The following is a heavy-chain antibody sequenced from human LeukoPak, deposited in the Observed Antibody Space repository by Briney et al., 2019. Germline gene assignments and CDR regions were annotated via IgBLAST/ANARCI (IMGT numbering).Heavy chain of an antibody. D-gene: IGHD6-19*01. J-gene: IGHJ6*03. CDR3: ARVSVGKQWLVLPCMDV. CDR1: GGSSSRSY. CDR2: IYYSGST. Sequence: SETLSLTCTGSGGSSSRSYWGWIRQRPGMGLVWSGCIYYSGSTNYNPSLKSRVTISVDTSKNQFSLKLSSVTAADTAVYYCARVSVGKQWLVLPCMDVWGKGTTVTVSS. V-gene: IGHV4-59*01.